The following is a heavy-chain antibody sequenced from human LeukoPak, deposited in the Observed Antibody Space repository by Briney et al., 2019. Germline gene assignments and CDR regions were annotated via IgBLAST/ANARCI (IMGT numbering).Heavy chain of an antibody. V-gene: IGHV3-30-3*01. D-gene: IGHD3-10*01. J-gene: IGHJ4*02. CDR3: AREEMVRGGSYFDY. CDR1: GFTFSSYA. Sequence: PGGSLRLSCAASGFTFSSYAMHWVRQAPGKGLEWVAVISYDGSNKYYADSVKGRFTISRDNSKNTLYLQMNSLRAEDTAVYYCAREEMVRGGSYFDYWGQGTLVTVSS. CDR2: ISYDGSNK.